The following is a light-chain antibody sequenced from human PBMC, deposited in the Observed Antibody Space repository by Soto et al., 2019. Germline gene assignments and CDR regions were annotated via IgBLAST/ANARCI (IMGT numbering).Light chain of an antibody. Sequence: DIQMTHSPSTLSASAGEIVTITCRASQSISNWLAWYQQKPGKAPKLLIYKASTLKSGVPARFSGSGSGTEFTLTISSLQPDDFATYYCQQHNSFSITIGQGTRLEIK. CDR2: KAS. CDR1: QSISNW. V-gene: IGKV1-5*03. CDR3: QQHNSFSIT. J-gene: IGKJ5*01.